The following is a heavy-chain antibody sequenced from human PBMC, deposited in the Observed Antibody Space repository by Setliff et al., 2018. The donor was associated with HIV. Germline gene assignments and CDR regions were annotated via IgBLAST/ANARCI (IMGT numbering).Heavy chain of an antibody. CDR1: GYTLTELS. Sequence: GASVKVSCKVSGYTLTELSMHWVRQAPGKGLEWMGGFVPEDGEKIYAKNFQGRVTMTEETSTGTAHMELSSLTSDDTAVYYCATFYDSGSFTSFDHWGQGTRV. J-gene: IGHJ4*02. V-gene: IGHV1-24*01. CDR2: FVPEDGEK. D-gene: IGHD3-10*01. CDR3: ATFYDSGSFTSFDH.